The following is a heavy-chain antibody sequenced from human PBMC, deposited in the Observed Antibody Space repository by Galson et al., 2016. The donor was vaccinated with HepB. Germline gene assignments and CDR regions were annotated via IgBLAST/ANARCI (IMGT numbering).Heavy chain of an antibody. D-gene: IGHD3-3*01. J-gene: IGHJ4*02. CDR3: TSLTIFGVVTNY. V-gene: IGHV3-73*01. Sequence: SLRLSCAASGFTFSGSAMHWVRQASGKGLEWVCRIRSKANNYATAYAASVKGRFTISRDDSKNTAYLQMNSLKTEDTAVYYCTSLTIFGVVTNYWGQGTLVTVSS. CDR2: IRSKANNYAT. CDR1: GFTFSGSA.